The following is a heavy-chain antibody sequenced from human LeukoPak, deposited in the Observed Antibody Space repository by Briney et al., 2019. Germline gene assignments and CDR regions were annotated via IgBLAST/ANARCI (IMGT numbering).Heavy chain of an antibody. Sequence: QAGGSLRLSCAASAFTFSDYWMSWVRQAPGRGLEWVAFIRYDGTNKYYADSVKGRFTISRDNSKNTLYLQMNTLRAEDTAVYYCARDLQDYYGSGSYYSYYYYMDVWGKGTTVTISS. D-gene: IGHD3-10*01. CDR1: AFTFSDYW. J-gene: IGHJ6*03. CDR3: ARDLQDYYGSGSYYSYYYYMDV. V-gene: IGHV3-30*02. CDR2: IRYDGTNK.